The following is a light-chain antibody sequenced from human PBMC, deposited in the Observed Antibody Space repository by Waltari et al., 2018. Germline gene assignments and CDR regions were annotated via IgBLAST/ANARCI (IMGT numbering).Light chain of an antibody. V-gene: IGLV2-14*03. CDR1: SSDVGAYNY. CDR2: DVN. J-gene: IGLJ3*02. Sequence: QSALTQPASVSGSPGQSITISCTGSSSDVGAYNYVSWYQQHPGKAPKLMIFDVNNRASGVSNRFSGSKSGNTASLTISGLQVEDEAEYYCCSFTRSSTWVFGGGTKLTVL. CDR3: CSFTRSSTWV.